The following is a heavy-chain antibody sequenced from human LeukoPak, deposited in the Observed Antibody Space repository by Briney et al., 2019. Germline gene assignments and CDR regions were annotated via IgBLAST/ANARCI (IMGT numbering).Heavy chain of an antibody. CDR3: ARDSPPAGVVVVAATDY. V-gene: IGHV3-30*04. CDR2: ISYDGSNK. J-gene: IGHJ4*02. D-gene: IGHD2-15*01. Sequence: GGSLRLSCAASGFTFSSYAMHWVRQAPGKGLEWVAVISYDGSNKYYADSVKGRFTISRDNSKNTLYLQMNSLRAEDTAVYYCARDSPPAGVVVVAATDYWGQGTLVPVSS. CDR1: GFTFSSYA.